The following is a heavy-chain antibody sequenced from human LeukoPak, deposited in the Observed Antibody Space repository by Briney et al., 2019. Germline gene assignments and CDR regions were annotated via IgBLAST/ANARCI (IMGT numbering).Heavy chain of an antibody. CDR3: ARVTMGYLDI. CDR2: INHNEFT. D-gene: IGHD1-1*01. Sequence: PSETLSLTCAVYGGSFTTYYWSWIRQPPGKGLEWIGEINHNEFTNYKPSLKSRVTISVDTSKNQFSLKLSSVTAADTAVYYCARVTMGYLDIWGQGTLVTVSS. J-gene: IGHJ4*02. V-gene: IGHV4-34*01. CDR1: GGSFTTYY.